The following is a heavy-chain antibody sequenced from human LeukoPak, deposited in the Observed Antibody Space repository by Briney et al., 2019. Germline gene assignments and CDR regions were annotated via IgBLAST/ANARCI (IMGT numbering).Heavy chain of an antibody. CDR1: GFTFTNYW. V-gene: IGHV3-7*03. CDR3: AREWELQTRFDF. Sequence: GGSLRLSCAASGFTFTNYWMNWVRQAPGKGLEWVASIKQDGSEKYYVDSVKGRLTISRDNAKNSAYLQMNSLRAEDSAVYYCAREWELQTRFDFWGQGTLVTVSS. CDR2: IKQDGSEK. D-gene: IGHD1-26*01. J-gene: IGHJ4*02.